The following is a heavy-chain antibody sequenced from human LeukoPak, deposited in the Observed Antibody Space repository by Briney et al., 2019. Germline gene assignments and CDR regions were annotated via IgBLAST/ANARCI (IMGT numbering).Heavy chain of an antibody. D-gene: IGHD6-13*01. CDR1: GFTFDDYA. CDR2: ISWNSGNL. V-gene: IGHV3-9*01. CDR3: ATEADYSSSWTDY. Sequence: PGRSLRLSCAASGFTFDDYAMHWVRQAPGKGLEWVSGISWNSGNLAYADSVKGRFTISRDNAKNSLYLQMNSLRAEDTALYYCATEADYSSSWTDYWGQGTLVTVSS. J-gene: IGHJ4*02.